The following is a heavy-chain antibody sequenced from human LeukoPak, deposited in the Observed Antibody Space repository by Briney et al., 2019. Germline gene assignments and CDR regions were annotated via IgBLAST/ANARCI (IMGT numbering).Heavy chain of an antibody. Sequence: SETLSLTCNVSGGSISSSSYYWSWIRQPPGKGLEWIGYIYYSGSTSYNPSLKSRVTISVDTSKNQFSLKLSSVTAADTAVYYCARYVVATRYDAFDIWGQGTMVTVSS. CDR2: IYYSGST. J-gene: IGHJ3*02. V-gene: IGHV4-61*01. D-gene: IGHD5-12*01. CDR3: ARYVVATRYDAFDI. CDR1: GGSISSSSYY.